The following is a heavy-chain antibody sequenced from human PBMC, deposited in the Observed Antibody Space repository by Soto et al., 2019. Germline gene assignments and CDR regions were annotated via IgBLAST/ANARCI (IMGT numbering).Heavy chain of an antibody. CDR1: GSTFNNYA. CDR3: AQGGLRKGTDY. V-gene: IGHV3-23*01. J-gene: IGHJ4*02. D-gene: IGHD4-17*01. CDR2: ISSSGGST. Sequence: GGSLRLSCVASGSTFNNYAMSWVCQAPGKGLEWVSGISSSGGSTYYADSVKGRFTISRDNSKNTLYLQMNNLRAEDTAIYFCAQGGLRKGTDYWGQGTLVTVSS.